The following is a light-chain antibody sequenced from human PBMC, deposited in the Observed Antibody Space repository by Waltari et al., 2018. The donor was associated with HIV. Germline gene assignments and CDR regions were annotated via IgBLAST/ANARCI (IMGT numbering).Light chain of an antibody. Sequence: EIVMTQSPDTLSASPGERATLSCRASQSVSSYLAWYQQKPGQAPRLLIYGASTRVTGVPARFSGSGSGTEFTLTISSLQSEDFAVYYCQQYNKWPRGTFGGGTKVEVK. CDR3: QQYNKWPRGT. CDR1: QSVSSY. CDR2: GAS. J-gene: IGKJ4*01. V-gene: IGKV3-15*01.